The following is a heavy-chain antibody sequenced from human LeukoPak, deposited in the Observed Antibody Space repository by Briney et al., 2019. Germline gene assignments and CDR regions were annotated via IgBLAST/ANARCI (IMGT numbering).Heavy chain of an antibody. CDR3: ARGDSGYDYYYYYYMDV. CDR1: GYTFTSYG. Sequence: ASVKVSCKASGYTFTSYGISWVRQTPGQGLEWMGWISAYNGNTNYAQKLQGRVTMTTDTSTSTAYMELRSLRSEDTAVYYCARGDSGYDYYYYYYMDVWGKGTTVTVSS. D-gene: IGHD5-12*01. V-gene: IGHV1-18*01. CDR2: ISAYNGNT. J-gene: IGHJ6*03.